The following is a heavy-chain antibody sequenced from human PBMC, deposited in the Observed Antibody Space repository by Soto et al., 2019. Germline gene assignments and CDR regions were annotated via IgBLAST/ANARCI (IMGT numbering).Heavy chain of an antibody. V-gene: IGHV4-31*03. D-gene: IGHD5-12*01. CDR3: ARALRLHYYFDY. CDR1: GGSISSGGYY. CDR2: IYYSGST. Sequence: PSEILSLTCTVSGGSISSGGYYWSWIRQHPGKGLEWIGYIYYSGSTYYNPSLKSRVTISVDTSKNQFSLKLSSVTAADTAVYYCARALRLHYYFDYWGQGALVTVSS. J-gene: IGHJ4*02.